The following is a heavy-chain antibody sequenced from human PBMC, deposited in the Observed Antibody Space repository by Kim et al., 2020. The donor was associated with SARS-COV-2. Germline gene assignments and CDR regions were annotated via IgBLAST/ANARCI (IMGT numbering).Heavy chain of an antibody. J-gene: IGHJ5*02. Sequence: GGSLRLSCAAPEFTFSSYSMNWVRQAPGKGLEWVSSISSSGTYIYYADSVKGRFTISRDNAKNSVHLEMNSLRDEDTALYYCARGVDTALVSGGYNWFDPWGQETLVIVSS. CDR2: ISSSGTYI. CDR1: EFTFSSYS. V-gene: IGHV3-21*01. D-gene: IGHD5-18*01. CDR3: ARGVDTALVSGGYNWFDP.